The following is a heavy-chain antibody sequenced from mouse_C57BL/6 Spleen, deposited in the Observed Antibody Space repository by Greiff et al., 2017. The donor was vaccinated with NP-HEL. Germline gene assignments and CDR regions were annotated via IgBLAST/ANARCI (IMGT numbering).Heavy chain of an antibody. J-gene: IGHJ4*01. CDR1: GFTFSDYG. CDR3: ARGELITTVVATDAMDY. V-gene: IGHV5-17*01. CDR2: ISSGSSTI. D-gene: IGHD1-1*01. Sequence: EVKLVESGGGLVKPGGSLKLSCAASGFTFSDYGMHWVRQAPEKGLEWVAYISSGSSTIYYADTVKGRFTISRDNAKNTLFLQMTSLRSEDTAMYYCARGELITTVVATDAMDYWGQGTSVTVSS.